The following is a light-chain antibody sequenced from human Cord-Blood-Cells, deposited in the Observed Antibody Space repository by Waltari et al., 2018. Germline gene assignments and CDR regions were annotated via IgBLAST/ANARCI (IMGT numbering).Light chain of an antibody. CDR2: DAS. CDR1: QSVSSN. V-gene: IGKV3-11*01. Sequence: EIVLTQSPATLSLSPGERATLSCRASQSVSSNLASYQQQPGQAPRLLIYDASNRATSIPARFSGSGSGTDVTLTISSLVPEDFAVYYCQQRSNWPLTFGGGTKVEIK. CDR3: QQRSNWPLT. J-gene: IGKJ4*01.